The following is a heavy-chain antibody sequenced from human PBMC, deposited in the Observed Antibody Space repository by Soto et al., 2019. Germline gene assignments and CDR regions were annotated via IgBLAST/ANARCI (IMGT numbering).Heavy chain of an antibody. J-gene: IGHJ6*02. Sequence: PSETLSLTCAVYGGSFSGYYWSWIRQPPGKGLEWIGEINHSGGTNYNPSLKSRVTISVDTSKNQFSLKLSSVTAADTAVYYCARVYDSSGYYFRATYYYGMDVWGQGTTVTVSS. D-gene: IGHD3-22*01. V-gene: IGHV4-34*01. CDR3: ARVYDSSGYYFRATYYYGMDV. CDR2: INHSGGT. CDR1: GGSFSGYY.